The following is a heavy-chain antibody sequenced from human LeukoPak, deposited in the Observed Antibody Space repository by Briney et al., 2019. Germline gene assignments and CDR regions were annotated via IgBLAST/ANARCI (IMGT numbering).Heavy chain of an antibody. J-gene: IGHJ4*02. Sequence: SETLSLTCTFSGGSFSPAHWSWIRQPPGKGLEWIGVICDNGNTDYNPSLKSRVTISVDTSKSQFSLKLSSLVAADTGVYYCATGRDPYKTGHWGQGTLVTVSS. CDR3: ATGRDPYKTGH. CDR1: GGSFSPAH. D-gene: IGHD1-1*01. V-gene: IGHV4-59*01. CDR2: ICDNGNT.